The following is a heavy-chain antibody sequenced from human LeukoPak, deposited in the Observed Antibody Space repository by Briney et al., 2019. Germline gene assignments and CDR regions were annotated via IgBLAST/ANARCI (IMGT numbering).Heavy chain of an antibody. CDR3: ARDSHYDSSGYYYHDAFDI. V-gene: IGHV1-18*01. Sequence: ASVKVSCKASGYTFTSYGISWVRQAPGQGLEWMGWISAYNGNTNYAQKLQGRVTMTTDTSTNTAYMELRSLRSDDTAVYYCARDSHYDSSGYYYHDAFDIWGQGTMVTVSS. CDR1: GYTFTSYG. J-gene: IGHJ3*02. D-gene: IGHD3-22*01. CDR2: ISAYNGNT.